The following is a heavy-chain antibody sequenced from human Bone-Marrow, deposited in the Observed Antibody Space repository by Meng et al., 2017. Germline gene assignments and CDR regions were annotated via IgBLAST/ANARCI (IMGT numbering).Heavy chain of an antibody. J-gene: IGHJ2*01. Sequence: QVQLQESGPGLVKPSQTLSLTCTGSGGSISSGGYYWSWIRQHPGKGLEWIGYIYYSGSTYYNPSLKSRVTISVDTSKNQFSLKLSSVTAADTAVYYCARHVDTAMVTGWYFDLWGRGTLVTVSS. D-gene: IGHD5-18*01. CDR1: GGSISSGGYY. V-gene: IGHV4-31*03. CDR2: IYYSGST. CDR3: ARHVDTAMVTGWYFDL.